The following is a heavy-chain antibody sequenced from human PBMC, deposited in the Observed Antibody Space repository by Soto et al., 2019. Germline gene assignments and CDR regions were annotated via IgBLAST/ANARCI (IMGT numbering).Heavy chain of an antibody. J-gene: IGHJ4*02. V-gene: IGHV4-38-2*02. CDR2: IYHSGSS. D-gene: IGHD3-22*01. CDR3: AREGNHYYQSNYFVY. CDR1: GYAISSGYC. Sequence: PSETVSHTGADSGYAISSGYCWGWIRQPPGQGLEWTGSIYHSGSSYYNPSLKSRVTISVDTSKHQFSLKLSSVTTADTTVYYCAREGNHYYQSNYFVYWGQGTLVTVSS.